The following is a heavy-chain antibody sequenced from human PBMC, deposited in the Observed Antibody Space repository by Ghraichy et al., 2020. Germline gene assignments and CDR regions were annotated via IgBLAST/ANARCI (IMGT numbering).Heavy chain of an antibody. J-gene: IGHJ6*02. CDR2: IWYDGSNK. D-gene: IGHD2-15*01. CDR1: GFTFSSYG. Sequence: GGSLRLSCAASGFTFSSYGMHWVRQAPGKGLEWVAVIWYDGSNKYYADSVKGRFTISRDNSKNTLYLQMNSLRAEDTAVYYCARDAEKVVVVAANYYYYYGMDVWGQGTTVTVSS. V-gene: IGHV3-33*01. CDR3: ARDAEKVVVVAANYYYYYGMDV.